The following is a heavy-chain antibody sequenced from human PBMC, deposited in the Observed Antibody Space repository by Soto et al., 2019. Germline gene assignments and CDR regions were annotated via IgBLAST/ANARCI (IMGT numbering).Heavy chain of an antibody. CDR1: GGSISSYY. J-gene: IGHJ6*02. Sequence: SETLSLTCTVSGGSISSYYWSWIRQPPGKGLEWIGYIYYSGSTYYNPSLKSRVTISVDTSKNQFSLKLSSVTAADTAVYYCAREGQYMWFGELNYYGMDVWGQGTTVTVSS. CDR3: AREGQYMWFGELNYYGMDV. D-gene: IGHD3-10*01. V-gene: IGHV4-59*06. CDR2: IYYSGST.